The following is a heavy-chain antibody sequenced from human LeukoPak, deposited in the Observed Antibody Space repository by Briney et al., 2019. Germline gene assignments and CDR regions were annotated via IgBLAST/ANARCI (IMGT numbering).Heavy chain of an antibody. CDR3: AKTRPLDSSSWSHGDY. D-gene: IGHD6-13*01. CDR2: ISGSGDST. J-gene: IGHJ4*02. CDR1: GFTFSSCA. Sequence: GGSLRLSCAASGFTFSSCAMSWVRQAPGKGLEWVSAISGSGDSTYYGDSVKGRFTISRDNSKNTLYLQMNSLRAEDTAVYYCAKTRPLDSSSWSHGDYWGQGTLVTVSS. V-gene: IGHV3-23*01.